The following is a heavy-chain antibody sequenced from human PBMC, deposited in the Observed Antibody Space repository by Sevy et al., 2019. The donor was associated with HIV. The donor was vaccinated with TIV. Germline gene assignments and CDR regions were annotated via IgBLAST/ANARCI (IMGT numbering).Heavy chain of an antibody. CDR1: GFTFNNYG. J-gene: IGHJ4*02. CDR2: ITGGGGST. Sequence: GGSLRLSCAASGFTFNNYGMFWFRQAPEEGLEWVSGITGGGGSTYYAASVKGRFTVSRDSSRNTLYLQMNSLRVEDTAVYYCAKGNYETGTQYFDYWGQGILVTVSS. D-gene: IGHD3-22*01. V-gene: IGHV3-23*01. CDR3: AKGNYETGTQYFDY.